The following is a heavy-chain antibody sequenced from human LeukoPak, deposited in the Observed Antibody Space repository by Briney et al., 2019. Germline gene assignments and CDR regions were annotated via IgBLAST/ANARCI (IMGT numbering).Heavy chain of an antibody. CDR2: ISGSGGST. V-gene: IGHV3-23*01. CDR1: GFTFSSYA. CDR3: AKEIVVVVVAANYYGMDV. Sequence: GGSLRLSCAASGFTFSSYAMSWVRQAPGKGLEWVSAISGSGGSTYYADSVKGRFTISRDNSKNTLYLQMNSLRAEDTAVYYCAKEIVVVVVAANYYGMDVWGQGTTVTVSS. D-gene: IGHD2-15*01. J-gene: IGHJ6*02.